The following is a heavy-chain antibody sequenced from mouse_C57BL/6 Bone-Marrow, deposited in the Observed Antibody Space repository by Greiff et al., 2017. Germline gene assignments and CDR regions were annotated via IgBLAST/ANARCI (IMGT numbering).Heavy chain of an antibody. J-gene: IGHJ2*01. Sequence: EVQLQPSGPELVKPGASVKISCKASGYSFTGYYMNWVKQSPEKSLEWIGEINPSHVGTPYNKKFKAKAPLTVDKSSSTAYMQLKSLTSADSAVYYCARGWLDYWGQGTTLTVSS. V-gene: IGHV1-42*01. D-gene: IGHD3-3*01. CDR2: INPSHVGT. CDR1: GYSFTGYY. CDR3: ARGWLDY.